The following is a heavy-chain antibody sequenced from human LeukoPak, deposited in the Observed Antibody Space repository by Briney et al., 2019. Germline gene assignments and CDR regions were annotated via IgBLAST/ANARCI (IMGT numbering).Heavy chain of an antibody. D-gene: IGHD3-10*01. CDR3: ARDLYLGSPFGLKRYYYGMDV. CDR1: GGSISSSSYY. CDR2: IYYSGST. V-gene: IGHV4-61*01. Sequence: PSETLSLTCTVSGGSISSSSYYWSWIRQPPGKGLQWIGYIYYSGSTNYNPSLKSRVTISVDTSKNQFSLKLSSVTAADTAVYYCARDLYLGSPFGLKRYYYGMDVWGQGTTVTVSS. J-gene: IGHJ6*02.